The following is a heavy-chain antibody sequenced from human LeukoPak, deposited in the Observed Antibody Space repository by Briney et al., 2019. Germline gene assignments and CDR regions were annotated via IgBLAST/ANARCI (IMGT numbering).Heavy chain of an antibody. CDR1: GGSISSTYW. CDR2: IYHSGST. J-gene: IGHJ4*02. D-gene: IGHD4-17*01. V-gene: IGHV4-4*02. CDR3: ARVPTVTFFDY. Sequence: PSGTLSLTCAVSGGSISSTYWWTWVRQPPGKGLEWIGEIYHSGSTNYNPSLKSRLTISIDKSKNQFSLKLTSVTAADTAVYYCARVPTVTFFDYWGQGTLVTVSS.